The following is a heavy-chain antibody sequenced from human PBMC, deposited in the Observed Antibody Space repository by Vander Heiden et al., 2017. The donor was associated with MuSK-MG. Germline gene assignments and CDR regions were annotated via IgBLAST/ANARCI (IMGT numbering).Heavy chain of an antibody. J-gene: IGHJ4*02. D-gene: IGHD6-13*01. CDR1: GCPLSRGDYY. CDR2: IYYSGST. V-gene: IGHV4-30-4*01. Sequence: QVQLQESGPGLVKPSQPLSLTCTVSGCPLSRGDYYWSWISQPPGKGLEWIGYIYYSGSTYYNPSLKSRVTISVDTSKNQFSLKLSSVTAADTAVYYCARGYSSSWKQDYFDYWGQGTLVTVSS. CDR3: ARGYSSSWKQDYFDY.